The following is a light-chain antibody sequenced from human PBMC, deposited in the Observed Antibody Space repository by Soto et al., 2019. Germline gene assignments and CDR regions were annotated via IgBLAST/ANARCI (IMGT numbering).Light chain of an antibody. CDR1: NIGRKS. V-gene: IGLV3-21*04. J-gene: IGLJ1*01. CDR2: YDT. CDR3: QVWDSSSDRYV. Sequence: SYELTQPPSVSVAPGTTARITCGGNNIGRKSVHWYRQKPGQAPVLAIYYDTGRPSGIPERYSGSNSGNTATLTISRVEAGDEADYYCQVWDSSSDRYVFGTGTKLTGL.